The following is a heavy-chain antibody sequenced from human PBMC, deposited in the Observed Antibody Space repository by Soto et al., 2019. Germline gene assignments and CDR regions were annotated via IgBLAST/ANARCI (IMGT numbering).Heavy chain of an antibody. CDR1: GYTFTIYG. D-gene: IGHD2-15*01. CDR2: ISAYNGST. J-gene: IGHJ6*02. Sequence: ASVKVSCKASGYTFTIYGISCVRQSPLQWLEWMGWISAYNGSTNYAQKLQGRVTMTTDTSTSTAYMELRSLRSDDTAVYYCARDHPGGATPNYYYYGMDVWGQGTTVTVSS. V-gene: IGHV1-18*04. CDR3: ARDHPGGATPNYYYYGMDV.